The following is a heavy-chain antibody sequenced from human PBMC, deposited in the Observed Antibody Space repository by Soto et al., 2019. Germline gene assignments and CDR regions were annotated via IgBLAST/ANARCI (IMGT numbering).Heavy chain of an antibody. J-gene: IGHJ3*02. CDR3: ARDPDHTATMTDAFDI. D-gene: IGHD3-22*01. CDR2: IWYDGSNK. CDR1: GFTFSSYG. Sequence: QVQLVESGGGVVQPGRSLRLSCAASGFTFSSYGMHWVRQAPGKGLEWVAVIWYDGSNKYYADSVKGRFTISRDNSKNTLYLQMNSLRAEDTAVYYCARDPDHTATMTDAFDIWGQGTMVTVSS. V-gene: IGHV3-33*01.